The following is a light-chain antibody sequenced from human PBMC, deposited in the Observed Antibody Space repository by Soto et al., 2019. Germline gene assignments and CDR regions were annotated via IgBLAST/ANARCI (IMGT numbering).Light chain of an antibody. CDR3: QHYGDSQIT. V-gene: IGKV3-20*01. CDR2: GAS. J-gene: IGKJ5*01. Sequence: EIVLTQSPGTLSLSPGDRATLSCRASQTFGINYLAWYQRKPGQPPRLLIYGASGRAIGIPDRFSVSVSGTDFSLTITRLEPEDSAVYFCQHYGDSQITFGQGTRLEIK. CDR1: QTFGINY.